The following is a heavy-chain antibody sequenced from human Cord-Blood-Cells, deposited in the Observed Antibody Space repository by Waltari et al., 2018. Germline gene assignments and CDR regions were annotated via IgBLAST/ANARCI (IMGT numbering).Heavy chain of an antibody. J-gene: IGHJ6*02. V-gene: IGHV1-2*02. D-gene: IGHD5-12*01. Sequence: QVQLVQSGAEVKKPGASVKVSCKASGYTFTGYYMAWVRQAPGQGLEWMGWINPNSGGTNYAQKLQGRVTMTRDTSISTAYMELSRLRSDDTAVYYCAGPSGYDPYGMDVWGQGTTVTVSS. CDR3: AGPSGYDPYGMDV. CDR2: INPNSGGT. CDR1: GYTFTGYY.